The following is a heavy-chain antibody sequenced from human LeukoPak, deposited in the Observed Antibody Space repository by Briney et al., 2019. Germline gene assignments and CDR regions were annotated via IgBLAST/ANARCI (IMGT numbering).Heavy chain of an antibody. Sequence: RSGGSLRLSCADSGFTLSSYAMSWVRQAPGKGLGWVSPISGSGGSTYYADSVRGRFTISRDNSKNTLYLQMNSLRAEDTAVYYCAKGPEDRYYYGSGSYYPEIAFDIWGQGTMVTVSS. CDR3: AKGPEDRYYYGSGSYYPEIAFDI. CDR2: ISGSGGST. D-gene: IGHD3-10*01. CDR1: GFTLSSYA. J-gene: IGHJ3*02. V-gene: IGHV3-23*01.